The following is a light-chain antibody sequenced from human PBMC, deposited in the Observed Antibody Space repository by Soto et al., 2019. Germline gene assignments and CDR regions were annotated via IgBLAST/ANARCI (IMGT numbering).Light chain of an antibody. Sequence: QSALTQPASVSGSPGQSITISCTGTSSDVGSYNYVSWYQQHPGKAPQLMIYDVSSRPSGVSHRFSGSKSGNTASLTISGLKTEDESYYFCSSYTAITTTRVFGGGTKLTVL. V-gene: IGLV2-14*03. CDR3: SSYTAITTTRV. CDR2: DVS. J-gene: IGLJ2*01. CDR1: SSDVGSYNY.